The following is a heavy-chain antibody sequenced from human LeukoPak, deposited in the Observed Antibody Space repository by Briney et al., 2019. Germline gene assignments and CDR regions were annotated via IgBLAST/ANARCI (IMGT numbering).Heavy chain of an antibody. CDR3: ARTLRSRSLKWFDP. V-gene: IGHV3-66*01. J-gene: IGHJ5*02. CDR1: GFTVSSDY. Sequence: GGSLRLSCVASGFTVSSDYMSWVRQAPGKGLEWVSIIYSSNSTYYADSVKGRFTISRDISKNILHLQMNSLRAEDTAVYYCARTLRSRSLKWFDPWGQGTPVTVSS. CDR2: IYSSNST.